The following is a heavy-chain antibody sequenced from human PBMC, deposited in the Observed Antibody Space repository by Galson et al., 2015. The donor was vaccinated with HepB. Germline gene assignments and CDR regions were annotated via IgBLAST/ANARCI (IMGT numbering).Heavy chain of an antibody. D-gene: IGHD5-18*01. CDR1: GFTFSSNY. CDR2: IYAGGST. V-gene: IGHV3-53*01. Sequence: SLRLSCAASGFTFSSNYMSWVRQAPGKGLEWVSVIYAGGSTFYADSVKGLFTISRDNSKNTLYLQMNSLRVEDTAVYYCARGGGYSYVLDYWGQGTLVTVSS. CDR3: ARGGGYSYVLDY. J-gene: IGHJ4*02.